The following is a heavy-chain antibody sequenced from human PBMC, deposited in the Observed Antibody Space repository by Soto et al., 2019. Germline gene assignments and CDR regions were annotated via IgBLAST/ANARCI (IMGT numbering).Heavy chain of an antibody. CDR1: GYTFTGYY. CDR3: ARAGIAAAGSGVFAMDV. V-gene: IGHV1-2*02. J-gene: IGHJ6*02. Sequence: GASVKVSCKASGYTFTGYYMHWVRQAPGKWLEWMGWINPTSGGTNYAQKFQGRVTMTRDTSISTAYMELSRLRSDDTADYYCARAGIAAAGSGVFAMDVWGQGTTVTVSS. CDR2: INPTSGGT. D-gene: IGHD6-13*01.